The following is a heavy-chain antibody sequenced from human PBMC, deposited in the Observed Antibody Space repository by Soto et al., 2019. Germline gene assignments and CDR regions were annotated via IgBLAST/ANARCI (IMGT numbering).Heavy chain of an antibody. CDR3: ARMSGTYYVPEY. D-gene: IGHD1-26*01. CDR1: NASITSSGYY. CDR2: IYHSGST. J-gene: IGHJ4*02. Sequence: QVQLQESGPRLVEASQTLSLTCTVSNASITSSGYYWSWVRQPPGKRLEWIGYIYHSGSTFYSPSLQSRLTMSVDTSKTQFSLTLRSVTAADTAVYHCARMSGTYYVPEYWGQGTLVTVSS. V-gene: IGHV4-31*03.